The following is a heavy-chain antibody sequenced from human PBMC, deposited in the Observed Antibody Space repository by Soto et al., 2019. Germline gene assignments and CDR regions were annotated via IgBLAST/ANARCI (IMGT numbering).Heavy chain of an antibody. CDR3: ARDVPLTVVPTGYGFDY. CDR1: GSTFNSYG. D-gene: IGHD2-15*01. V-gene: IGHV1-18*01. CDR2: NSAYNGNT. J-gene: IGHJ4*02. Sequence: ASVKFSCKDSGSTFNSYGISWVRQAPGQGLEWMGWNSAYNGNTNYAQKLQGRVTMTTDTSTSTAYMELRSLRSDDTAVYYCARDVPLTVVPTGYGFDYWGQGTLVTVSS.